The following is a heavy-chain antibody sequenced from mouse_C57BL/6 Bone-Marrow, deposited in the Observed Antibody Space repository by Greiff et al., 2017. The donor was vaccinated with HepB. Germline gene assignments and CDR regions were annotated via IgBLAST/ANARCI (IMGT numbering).Heavy chain of an antibody. CDR3: ARLGGLRFDY. Sequence: QVQLKQSGAELAKPGASVKLSCKASGYTFTSYWITWVKQRPGQGLEWIGDIYPGSGSTNYNEKFKSKATLTVDTSSSTAYMQLSSLTSEDSAVYYCARLGGLRFDYWGQGTTLTVSS. V-gene: IGHV1-55*01. CDR2: IYPGSGST. CDR1: GYTFTSYW. J-gene: IGHJ2*01. D-gene: IGHD2-4*01.